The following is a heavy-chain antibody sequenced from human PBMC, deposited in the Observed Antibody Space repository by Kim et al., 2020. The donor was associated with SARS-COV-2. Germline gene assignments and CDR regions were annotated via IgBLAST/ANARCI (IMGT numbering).Heavy chain of an antibody. V-gene: IGHV4-34*01. D-gene: IGHD3-10*01. CDR1: GGSFSGYY. Sequence: SETLSLTCAVYGGSFSGYYWSWIRQPPGKGLEWIGEINHSGSTNYNPSLKSRVTISVDTSKNQFSLKLNSVTAADTAVYYCARGPVLLWFRPHWFYPWGQGTLVTVSS. CDR3: ARGPVLLWFRPHWFYP. CDR2: INHSGST. J-gene: IGHJ5*02.